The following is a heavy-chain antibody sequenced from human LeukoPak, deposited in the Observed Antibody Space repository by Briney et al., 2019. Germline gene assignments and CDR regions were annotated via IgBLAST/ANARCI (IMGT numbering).Heavy chain of an antibody. CDR1: GFDLSTYE. J-gene: IGHJ4*02. CDR2: ITISGHTK. D-gene: IGHD2-21*01. CDR3: VRDRDWAFAY. Sequence: PGGSLRLSCAASGFDLSTYEMNWVRQAPGKGLEWIADITISGHTKNYADSVKGRFTISRDNARTSLYLQMNSLGAEDTAVYYCVRDRDWAFAYWGQGTLVTVSS. V-gene: IGHV3-48*03.